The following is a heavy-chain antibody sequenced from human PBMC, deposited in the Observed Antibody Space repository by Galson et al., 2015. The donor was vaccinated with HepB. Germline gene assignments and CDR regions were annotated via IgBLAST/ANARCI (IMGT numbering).Heavy chain of an antibody. Sequence: SLRLSCAASGFTFSSYSMNWVRQAPGKGLEWVSSISSSSSYIYYADSVKGRFTISRDNAKNSLYLQMNSLRAEDTAVYYCARDLAGGYFDWPTIPGVGRYFDYWGQGTLVTVSS. CDR3: ARDLAGGYFDWPTIPGVGRYFDY. V-gene: IGHV3-21*01. D-gene: IGHD3-9*01. J-gene: IGHJ4*02. CDR1: GFTFSSYS. CDR2: ISSSSSYI.